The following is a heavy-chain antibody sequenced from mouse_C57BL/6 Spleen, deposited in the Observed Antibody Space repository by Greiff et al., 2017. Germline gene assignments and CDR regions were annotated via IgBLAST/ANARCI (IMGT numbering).Heavy chain of an antibody. D-gene: IGHD2-1*01. V-gene: IGHV1-15*01. CDR3: TGEANGNYVWFAY. CDR1: GYTFTDYE. Sequence: VQLQQSGAELVRPGASVTLSCKASGYTFTDYEMHWVKQTPVHGLEWIGAIDPETGGTAYNQKFKGKAILTADTSSSTAYLELRSLTSEDSADYYGTGEANGNYVWFAYWGQGTLVTVSA. CDR2: IDPETGGT. J-gene: IGHJ3*01.